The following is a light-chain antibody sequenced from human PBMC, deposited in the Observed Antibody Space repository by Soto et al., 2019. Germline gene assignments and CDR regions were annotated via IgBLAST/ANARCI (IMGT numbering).Light chain of an antibody. CDR2: ANN. V-gene: IGLV1-51*01. CDR3: GTWDSSLSAYV. CDR1: SSNIGNNY. J-gene: IGLJ1*01. Sequence: QSVLTQPPSVSAAPGQKVTISCSGSSSNIGNNYVSWYQQLPGTAPKLLIYANNKRPSGIPDRFSGPKSGTSATLGITGLQTGDEADYYCGTWDSSLSAYVFGTGTKLTVL.